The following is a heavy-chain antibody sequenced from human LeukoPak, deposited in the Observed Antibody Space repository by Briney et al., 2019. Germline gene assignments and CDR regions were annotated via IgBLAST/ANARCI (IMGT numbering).Heavy chain of an antibody. Sequence: SETLSLTCTVSGGSISSGGYYWNWIRQHPGEGLEWIGHIYYSGSTYYNPSLKSRLTISADTSKNQFSLKLSSVTAADTAVYYCAREFRMTTVTINWFDPWGQGTLVTVSS. J-gene: IGHJ5*02. CDR1: GGSISSGGYY. CDR2: IYYSGST. D-gene: IGHD4-17*01. V-gene: IGHV4-31*03. CDR3: AREFRMTTVTINWFDP.